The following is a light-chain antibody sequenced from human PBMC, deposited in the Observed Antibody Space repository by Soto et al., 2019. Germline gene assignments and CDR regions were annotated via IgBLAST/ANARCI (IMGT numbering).Light chain of an antibody. V-gene: IGLV1-44*01. CDR3: AAWDDSLNGRV. Sequence: QSVLTQPPSASGTPGQRVTISCSGSSSNIGRSNVNWYQQLPGTAPKLLIYTNNQRPSGVPDRFSGSNSGTSASLAISGLQSEDEADYYCAAWDDSLNGRVFGTGTKVTVL. J-gene: IGLJ1*01. CDR2: TNN. CDR1: SSNIGRSN.